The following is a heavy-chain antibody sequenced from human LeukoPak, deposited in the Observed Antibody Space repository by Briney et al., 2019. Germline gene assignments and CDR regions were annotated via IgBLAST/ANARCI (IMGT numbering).Heavy chain of an antibody. CDR2: FYSGGTT. J-gene: IGHJ4*02. CDR1: GFTVSSNY. Sequence: GGSLRLSCAASGFTVSSNYMSWVRQAPGKGLEWVSLFYSGGTTYYAESVKGRFTISRDNSKNTLYLQMNSLRAEDTAVYYCARVGHCSSTTCFIDYWGQGTLVTVSS. V-gene: IGHV3-53*01. D-gene: IGHD2-2*01. CDR3: ARVGHCSSTTCFIDY.